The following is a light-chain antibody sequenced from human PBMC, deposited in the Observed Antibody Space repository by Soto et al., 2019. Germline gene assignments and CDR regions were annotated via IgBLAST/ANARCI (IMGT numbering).Light chain of an antibody. CDR3: QQYNSYSEA. CDR2: KAS. Sequence: DIQITQSPSTLSASVGDRVTITCRASQSISSWLAWYQQKPGKAPKLLIYKASSLESGVPSRFSGSGSGTEFTLTISSLQPDDFATYYCQQYNSYSEAFGQVSKVDNK. J-gene: IGKJ1*01. V-gene: IGKV1-5*03. CDR1: QSISSW.